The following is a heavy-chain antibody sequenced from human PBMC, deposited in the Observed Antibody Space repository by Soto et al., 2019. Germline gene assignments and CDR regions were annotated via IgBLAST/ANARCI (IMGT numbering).Heavy chain of an antibody. CDR3: AREMSSTTCYGVCFYFGMDV. CDR2: INAGNGNT. V-gene: IGHV1-3*01. J-gene: IGHJ6*02. Sequence: ASVTVSCKASGYTFTSYAMHWVRQAPGQRLEWMGWINAGNGNTKYSQKFQGRVTITRDTSASTAYMELSSLTSEDTAVYYCAREMSSTTCYGVCFYFGMDVWGQGTTVTVSS. D-gene: IGHD2-2*01. CDR1: GYTFTSYA.